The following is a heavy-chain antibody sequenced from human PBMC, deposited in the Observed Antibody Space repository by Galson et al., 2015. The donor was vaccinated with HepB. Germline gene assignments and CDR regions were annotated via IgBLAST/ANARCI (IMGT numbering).Heavy chain of an antibody. J-gene: IGHJ6*03. CDR2: FSSSGGTT. V-gene: IGHV3-23*01. CDR1: GFTSGLTFSSYA. Sequence: SLRLSCAASGFTSGLTFSSYAMSWVRQAPGKGLQWVSTFSSSGGTTYYADSVEGRFTISRDNPNNTVYLQMNSLRADDTAVYYCAKAASRGDYYYYYMDVWGIGTTVTVSS. CDR3: AKAASRGDYYYYYMDV.